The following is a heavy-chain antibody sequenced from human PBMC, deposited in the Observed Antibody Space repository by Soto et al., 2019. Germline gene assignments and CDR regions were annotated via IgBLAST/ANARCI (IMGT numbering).Heavy chain of an antibody. CDR1: GGTFSSYA. Sequence: QVQLVQSGAEVKKPGSSVKVSCKASGGTFSSYAISWVRQAPGQGLEWMGGIIPIFGTANYAQKVQRRVTITADKNTSAAYMELSSLRSEDTAVYYCASSRGGYCSSTSCYPGNWFDPWGQGTLVTVSS. D-gene: IGHD2-2*01. CDR2: IIPIFGTA. J-gene: IGHJ5*02. V-gene: IGHV1-69*06. CDR3: ASSRGGYCSSTSCYPGNWFDP.